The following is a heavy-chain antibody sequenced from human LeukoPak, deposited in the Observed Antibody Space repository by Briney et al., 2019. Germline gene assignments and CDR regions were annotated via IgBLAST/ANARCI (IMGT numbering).Heavy chain of an antibody. CDR2: VSPSGGRT. CDR1: GFTFSSYA. V-gene: IGHV3-23*01. CDR3: AKARGVYCSSPACYYYDA. Sequence: GGSLRLSCGASGFTFSSYAMSWVRQTPGRGLEWVAGVSPSGGRTIYADSAEGRFTISRDNSDDTVYLQLSSLRAEDSALYYCAKARGVYCSSPACYYYDAWGQGTPVTVSS. D-gene: IGHD2-2*01. J-gene: IGHJ4*02.